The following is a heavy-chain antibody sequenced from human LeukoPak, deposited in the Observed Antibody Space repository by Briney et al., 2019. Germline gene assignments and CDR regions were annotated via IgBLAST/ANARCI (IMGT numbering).Heavy chain of an antibody. Sequence: PSETLSLTCTVSGGSISSSSYYWGWIRQPPGKGLEWIGSIYYSGSTYYNPSLKSRVTISVDTSKNQFSLKLSSVTATDTAVCYCARSIAVTGKSWLDPWGQGTLVTVSS. CDR1: GGSISSSSYY. CDR3: ARSIAVTGKSWLDP. CDR2: IYYSGST. V-gene: IGHV4-39*01. J-gene: IGHJ5*02. D-gene: IGHD6-19*01.